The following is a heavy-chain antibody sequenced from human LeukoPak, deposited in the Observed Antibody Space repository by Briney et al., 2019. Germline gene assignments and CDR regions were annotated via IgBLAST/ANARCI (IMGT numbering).Heavy chain of an antibody. D-gene: IGHD2-2*01. V-gene: IGHV3-30*02. CDR2: IRYDGSNK. Sequence: PGGSLRLSCAASGFTFSSYGMHWVRQAPGKGLELVAFIRYDGSNKYYADSVKGRFTISRDNSKNTLYLQMNSLRAEDTAVYYCAKGDSPTDWNSTSCLPYWGQGTLVTVSS. CDR1: GFTFSSYG. J-gene: IGHJ4*02. CDR3: AKGDSPTDWNSTSCLPY.